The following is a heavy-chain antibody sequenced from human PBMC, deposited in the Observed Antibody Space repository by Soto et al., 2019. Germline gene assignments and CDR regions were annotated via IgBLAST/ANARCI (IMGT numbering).Heavy chain of an antibody. CDR3: ARWSYLDY. J-gene: IGHJ4*02. Sequence: GGSLRLSCGASVFSFGSYAVSWVRQAPGKGLEWVSTISGSDGKTFYADSVKGRFSISRDTSQSTLYLQMNSLRADDTAMYYCARWSYLDYWGQGTRVTRLL. CDR1: VFSFGSYA. CDR2: ISGSDGKT. V-gene: IGHV3-23*01. D-gene: IGHD3-3*01.